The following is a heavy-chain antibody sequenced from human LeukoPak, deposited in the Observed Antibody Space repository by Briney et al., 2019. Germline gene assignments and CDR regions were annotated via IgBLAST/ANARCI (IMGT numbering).Heavy chain of an antibody. J-gene: IGHJ4*02. CDR3: ARAAYYYDSSGYYYNLDSYYFDY. CDR1: GFTFNSYA. V-gene: IGHV3-23*01. CDR2: ISASGGST. D-gene: IGHD3-22*01. Sequence: GGSLRLSCAASGFTFNSYAMSWVRQAPGKGLEWVSIISASGGSTYYADSVKGRFTISRDNAKNSLYLQMNSLRAEDTAVYYCARAAYYYDSSGYYYNLDSYYFDYWGQGTLVTVSS.